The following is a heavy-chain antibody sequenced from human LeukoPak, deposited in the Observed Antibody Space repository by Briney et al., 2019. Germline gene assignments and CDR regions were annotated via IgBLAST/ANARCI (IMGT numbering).Heavy chain of an antibody. V-gene: IGHV1-8*01. Sequence: ASVKVSCKASGYTFTSYDINWVRQATGQGLEWMGWMNPNSGNTGYAQKFQGRVTVTRNTSISTAYMEPSSLRSEDTAVYYCARARRTVTPYNWLDPWGQGTLVTVSS. D-gene: IGHD4-17*01. CDR3: ARARRTVTPYNWLDP. CDR1: GYTFTSYD. CDR2: MNPNSGNT. J-gene: IGHJ5*02.